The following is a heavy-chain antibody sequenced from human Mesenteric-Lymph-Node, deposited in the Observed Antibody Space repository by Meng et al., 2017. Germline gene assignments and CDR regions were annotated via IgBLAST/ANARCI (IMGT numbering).Heavy chain of an antibody. D-gene: IGHD1-26*01. V-gene: IGHV1-69*10. J-gene: IGHJ4*02. Sequence: QVHLVQSGPEVKKPGSSVKVSCKSSGGTLSSYAIVWVRQAPGQGLEWIGGIIPFLDIPDYAQKFQGRLTITADKSTSTVYMELSSLRAEDTAVYYCARDVGGGGTYLGDYWGQGTLVTVSS. CDR3: ARDVGGGGTYLGDY. CDR2: IIPFLDIP. CDR1: GGTLSSYA.